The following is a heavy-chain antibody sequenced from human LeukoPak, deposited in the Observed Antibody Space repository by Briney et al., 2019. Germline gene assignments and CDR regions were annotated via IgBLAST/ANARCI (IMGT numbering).Heavy chain of an antibody. Sequence: SETLSFTCAVSGGSISSYYWSWIPQPPGKGLEWIGHIYYSGSTNYNPSLKSRVTISVATSKDQFSLKLTSVAAADTAVYYCARVSGSYWYWGQGTLVTVSS. J-gene: IGHJ4*02. CDR2: IYYSGST. D-gene: IGHD1-26*01. V-gene: IGHV4-59*01. CDR3: ARVSGSYWY. CDR1: GGSISSYY.